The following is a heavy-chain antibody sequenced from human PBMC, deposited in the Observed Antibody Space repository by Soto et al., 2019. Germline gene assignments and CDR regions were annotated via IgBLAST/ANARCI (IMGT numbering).Heavy chain of an antibody. V-gene: IGHV1-69*06. D-gene: IGHD5-12*01. CDR1: GGTFSSNA. CDR3: ARGTLVATTNYFDY. J-gene: IGHJ4*02. CDR2: IIPIFGTA. Sequence: GPSVNVSWKASGGTFSSNAISWGRQASGQGLDWMGGIIPIFGTANYAQKFQGRVTITADKSTSTAYMELSSLRSEDTAVYYCARGTLVATTNYFDYWGQGTLVTVSS.